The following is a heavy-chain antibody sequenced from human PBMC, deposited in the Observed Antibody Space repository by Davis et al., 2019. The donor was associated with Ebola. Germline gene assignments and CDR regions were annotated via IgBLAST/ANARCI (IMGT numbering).Heavy chain of an antibody. Sequence: GESLKISCAASGFTFSSYDMHWVRQAPGKGLEWVAIISYDGSNKNYADSVKGRFTISRDNSKNTLYLQMNSLRAEDTAVYYCALIPMFDYWGQGTLVTVSS. CDR1: GFTFSSYD. J-gene: IGHJ4*02. V-gene: IGHV3-30*03. D-gene: IGHD2-21*01. CDR3: ALIPMFDY. CDR2: ISYDGSNK.